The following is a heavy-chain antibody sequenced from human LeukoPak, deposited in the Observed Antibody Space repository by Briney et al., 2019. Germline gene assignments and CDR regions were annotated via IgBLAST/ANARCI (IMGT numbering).Heavy chain of an antibody. Sequence: GGSLRLSCAGSGYPFSNYWMAWVRQAPGKGLEWVANMKEDGGEINYVDSVKGRFTISRDNAKNSLDLQMNSLRVDDTAVYYCVRDRGYSTFDYWGQGTLVIVSS. D-gene: IGHD4-23*01. CDR3: VRDRGYSTFDY. J-gene: IGHJ4*02. CDR1: GYPFSNYW. V-gene: IGHV3-7*01. CDR2: MKEDGGEI.